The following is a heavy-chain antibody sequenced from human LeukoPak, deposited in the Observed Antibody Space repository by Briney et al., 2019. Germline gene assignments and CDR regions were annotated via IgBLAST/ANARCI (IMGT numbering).Heavy chain of an antibody. CDR2: INPNSGGT. D-gene: IGHD3-10*01. J-gene: IGHJ4*02. CDR1: GYTFTAYY. Sequence: ASVRVSCKASGYTFTAYYMHWVRQAPGQGLEWMGWINPNSGGTNYAQKFQGRVTMTRDTSISTAYMELSRLRSDDTAAYYCASSTYASGSYNPLAYWGQGTLVTVSS. CDR3: ASSTYASGSYNPLAY. V-gene: IGHV1-2*02.